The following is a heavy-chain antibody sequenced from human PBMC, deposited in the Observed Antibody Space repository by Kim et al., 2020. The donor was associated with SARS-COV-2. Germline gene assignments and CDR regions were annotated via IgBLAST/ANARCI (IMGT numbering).Heavy chain of an antibody. V-gene: IGHV4-31*02. Sequence: SGSTYYNPSLKSRVTISVDTSKNQFSLKLSSVTAADTAVYYCAREGAFDIWGQGTMVTVSS. CDR3: AREGAFDI. J-gene: IGHJ3*02. CDR2: SGST.